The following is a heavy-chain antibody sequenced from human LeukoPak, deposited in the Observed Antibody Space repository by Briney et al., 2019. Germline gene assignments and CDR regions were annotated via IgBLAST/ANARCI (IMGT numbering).Heavy chain of an antibody. D-gene: IGHD2-2*01. CDR1: GDSISSANYY. CDR2: IYFSGST. CDR3: ARDSCSSTSCRKKFDN. Sequence: SETLSLTCTVSGDSISSANYYWGWVRQLPGKGLEWIGSIYFSGSTYYNPSLKSRVTISVETSKVQFSLKLSSVTAADTAVYYCARDSCSSTSCRKKFDNWGQGTLVTVSS. V-gene: IGHV4-39*07. J-gene: IGHJ4*02.